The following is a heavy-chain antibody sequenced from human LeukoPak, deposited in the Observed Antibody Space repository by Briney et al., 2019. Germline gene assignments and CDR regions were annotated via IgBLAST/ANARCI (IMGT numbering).Heavy chain of an antibody. CDR3: ARDRSRCFY. CDR1: GFTFSSYW. D-gene: IGHD4/OR15-4a*01. CDR2: IKEDGSEK. V-gene: IGHV3-7*01. J-gene: IGHJ4*02. Sequence: PGGSLRLSCVTSGFTFSSYWMSWVRQAPGKGLEWVATIKEDGSEKYYVDSVKGRFTISRDNAKNTLYLQMNSLRAKDTAVYYCARDRSRCFYWGQGTLVTVSS.